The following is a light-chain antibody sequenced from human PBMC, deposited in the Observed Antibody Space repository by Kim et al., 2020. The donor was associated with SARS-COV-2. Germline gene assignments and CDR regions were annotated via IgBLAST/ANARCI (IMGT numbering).Light chain of an antibody. CDR2: YSS. J-gene: IGKJ2*01. CDR3: HQTTNLPYT. CDR1: QDVGTS. Sequence: EIVLTQSPDFQSVTPGEKVTLTCRASQDVGTSLHWYRQKPDQSPKLLIKYSSQSISGVPSRFSGSGSGTDFTLTINSLEAEDAAAYYCHQTTNLPYTFGQGTKLEI. V-gene: IGKV6D-21*02.